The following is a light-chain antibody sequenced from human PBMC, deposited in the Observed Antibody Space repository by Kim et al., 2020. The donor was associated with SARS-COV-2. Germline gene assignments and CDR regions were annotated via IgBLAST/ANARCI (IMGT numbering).Light chain of an antibody. J-gene: IGKJ1*01. V-gene: IGKV4-1*01. Sequence: DIVMTQSPDSLAVSLGEKATINCKSSQSVLYSSNNKNYLAWYQQKPGQPPKLLIYWASTRESGVPDRFSGSGSGTDFTLTIRSLQAEDVAVYFCKQYYSSPWTFGQGTKVDIK. CDR1: QSVLYSSNNKNY. CDR2: WAS. CDR3: KQYYSSPWT.